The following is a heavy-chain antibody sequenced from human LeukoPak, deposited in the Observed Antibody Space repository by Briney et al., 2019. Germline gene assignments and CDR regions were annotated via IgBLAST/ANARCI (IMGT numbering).Heavy chain of an antibody. CDR2: ISAYNGNT. CDR1: GYTFTSYG. CDR3: ASGGIVVVPAAHDAFDI. D-gene: IGHD2-2*01. V-gene: IGHV1-18*01. J-gene: IGHJ3*02. Sequence: ASVKVSCKASGYTFTSYGISWVRQAPGQGLEWMAWISAYNGNTNYAQKLQGRVTMTTDTSTSTAYMELRSLRSDDTAVYYCASGGIVVVPAAHDAFDIWGQGTMVTVSS.